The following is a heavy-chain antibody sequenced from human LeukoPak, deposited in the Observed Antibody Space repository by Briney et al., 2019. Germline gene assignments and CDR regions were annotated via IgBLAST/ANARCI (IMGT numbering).Heavy chain of an antibody. CDR2: IRYDGSNK. V-gene: IGHV3-30*02. J-gene: IGHJ4*02. CDR3: AREIAADRGFDS. Sequence: QTGGSLRLSCAASGFTFSSYGMHWVRQAPGKGLEWVAFIRYDGSNKYYADSVKGRFTISRDNSKNTLYLQMNSLRAEDTAVYYCAREIAADRGFDSWGQGTLVTVSS. D-gene: IGHD6-6*01. CDR1: GFTFSSYG.